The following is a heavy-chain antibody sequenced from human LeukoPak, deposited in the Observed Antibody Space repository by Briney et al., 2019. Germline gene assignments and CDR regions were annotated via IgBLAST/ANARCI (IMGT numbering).Heavy chain of an antibody. D-gene: IGHD3-16*01. CDR1: GYSISRGYS. V-gene: IGHV4-38-2*01. J-gene: IGHJ3*01. CDR2: MYHSEST. CDR3: ARFDHVWETHGMDAFDL. Sequence: SETLSLTCAVSGYSISRGYSWGWIRQPPGTGLEWIGKMYHSESTHYNPSLKSRATISPDTSKNQFSLKLTSVTASDTAVYYCARFDHVWETHGMDAFDLWGQGTMVTVSS.